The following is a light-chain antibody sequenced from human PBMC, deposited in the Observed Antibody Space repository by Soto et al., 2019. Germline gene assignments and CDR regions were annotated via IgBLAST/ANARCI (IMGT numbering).Light chain of an antibody. CDR2: DDD. V-gene: IGLV3-21*02. J-gene: IGLJ2*01. CDR1: NIGSKS. Sequence: SYELTQPPSVSVAPGQTATIPCGGTNIGSKSVHWYHQKPGQAPVLVVYDDDDRPSGIPERFSGSNSGNTATLTIGRVEAGDEAYYYCQVWDSSSGHLVVFCGVTKVTVL. CDR3: QVWDSSSGHLVV.